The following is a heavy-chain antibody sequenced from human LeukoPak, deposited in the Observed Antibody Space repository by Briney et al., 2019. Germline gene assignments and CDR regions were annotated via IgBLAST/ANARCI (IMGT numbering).Heavy chain of an antibody. V-gene: IGHV1-46*01. CDR2: MRPTDAYT. D-gene: IGHD2-2*01. CDR1: GFSLTKNY. J-gene: IGHJ5*02. CDR3: ARDRVGVQVPAANTNWFDP. Sequence: GASVKVSCKASGFSLTKNYMHWVRLGPGQGLEWMGYMRPTDAYTGFAPKFQGRVTVTRDTSTNTVYMELSSLRSDDTAVYYCARDRVGVQVPAANTNWFDPWGQGTLVTVSS.